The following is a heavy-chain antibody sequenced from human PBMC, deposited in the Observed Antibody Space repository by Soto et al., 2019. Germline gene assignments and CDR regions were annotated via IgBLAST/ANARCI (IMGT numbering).Heavy chain of an antibody. D-gene: IGHD2-21*02. CDR3: AGVSPPAYFGGDCYDAFDI. CDR2: ISSSSSYI. V-gene: IGHV3-21*01. CDR1: GFTFSSYS. Sequence: GESLKISCAASGFTFSSYSMNWVRQAPGKGLEWVSSISSSSSYIYYADSVKGRFTISRDNAKNSLYLQKNSLRAEDTVVYYCAGVSPPAYFGGDCYDAFDIWGQGTMVTVSS. J-gene: IGHJ3*02.